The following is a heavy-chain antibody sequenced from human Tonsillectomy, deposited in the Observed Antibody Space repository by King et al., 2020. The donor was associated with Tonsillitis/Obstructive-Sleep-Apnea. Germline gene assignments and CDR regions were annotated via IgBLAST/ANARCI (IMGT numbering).Heavy chain of an antibody. CDR3: ARDSVYCGGGSCYSGAFDI. Sequence: VQLVESGGGVVQPGRSLRLSCAASGFTFTSSAMHWVRQAPGKGLEWVAVISYDGDNKYYADSVKGRFTISRDNSKNTLYLQMNSLRAEDTAVYYCARDSVYCGGGSCYSGAFDIWGQGTMVTVSS. V-gene: IGHV3-30*04. CDR2: ISYDGDNK. D-gene: IGHD2-15*01. J-gene: IGHJ3*02. CDR1: GFTFTSSA.